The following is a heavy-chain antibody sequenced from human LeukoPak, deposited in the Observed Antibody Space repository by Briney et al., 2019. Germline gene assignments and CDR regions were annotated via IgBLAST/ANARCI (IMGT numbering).Heavy chain of an antibody. D-gene: IGHD3-16*02. Sequence: GGSLRLSCAASGFTVSSNYMSWVRQAPGKGLEWVSVIYSGGSTYYADSVKGRFTISRDNSKNTLYLQMNSLRAEDTAVYYCARGLRLGELSLSYWGQGTLVTVSS. CDR1: GFTVSSNY. CDR3: ARGLRLGELSLSY. J-gene: IGHJ4*02. CDR2: IYSGGST. V-gene: IGHV3-53*01.